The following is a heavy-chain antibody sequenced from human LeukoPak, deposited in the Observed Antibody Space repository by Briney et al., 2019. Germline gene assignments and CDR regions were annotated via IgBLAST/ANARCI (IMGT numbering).Heavy chain of an antibody. D-gene: IGHD6-13*01. Sequence: PGGSLRLSCAASGFTFSSYAMHWVRQAPGKGLEWVAVISYNGRNKYYADSVKGRFTISRDNTMNTLYLQMNSLRAEDTAVYYCAKGRRSYSSSWPKAPFDYWGQGTLVTVSS. J-gene: IGHJ4*02. V-gene: IGHV3-30*04. CDR2: ISYNGRNK. CDR3: AKGRRSYSSSWPKAPFDY. CDR1: GFTFSSYA.